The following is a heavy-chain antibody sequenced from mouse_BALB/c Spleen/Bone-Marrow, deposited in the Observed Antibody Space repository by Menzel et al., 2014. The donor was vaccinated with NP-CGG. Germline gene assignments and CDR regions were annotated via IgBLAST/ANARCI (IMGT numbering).Heavy chain of an antibody. CDR3: ARRIYYAMGY. J-gene: IGHJ2*01. V-gene: IGHV1-54*01. CDR2: INPGSGGT. D-gene: IGHD2-1*01. CDR1: GYAFXNYL. Sequence: ESGPELVRPGTSVKVSCKASGYAFXNYLMEWIKQRPGQGLEWIGVINPGSGGTNYNEKFKGKATLTADKSSSTAYMQLSSLTSDDSAVYFCARRIYYAMGYWGQGTTLTVSS.